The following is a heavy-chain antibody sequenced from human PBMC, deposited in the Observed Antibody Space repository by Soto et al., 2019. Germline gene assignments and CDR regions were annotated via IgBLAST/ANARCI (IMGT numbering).Heavy chain of an antibody. Sequence: SETLSLTCTVSVASLSSGGYYWSWIRQLPGKGLEFIGYIYYSGRTYYNPSLKTRVTISVDTSKNQFSLKLNSVTAADTAVYYCASVMYYYDSTGYTDYWGQGTLVTVSS. CDR2: IYYSGRT. J-gene: IGHJ4*02. CDR1: VASLSSGGYY. V-gene: IGHV4-31*03. D-gene: IGHD3-22*01. CDR3: ASVMYYYDSTGYTDY.